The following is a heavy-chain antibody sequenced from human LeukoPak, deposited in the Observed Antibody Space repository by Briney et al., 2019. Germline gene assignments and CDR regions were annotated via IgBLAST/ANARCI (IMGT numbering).Heavy chain of an antibody. V-gene: IGHV1-2*02. CDR2: INPNSGGT. J-gene: IGHJ5*02. CDR3: ARDFVVVPAAIPTWFDP. CDR1: GYTFTGYY. Sequence: SSVKVSCKPSGYTFTGYYMHWVRQAPGQGLEGMGWINPNSGGTNYAQKFQGRVTMTRDTSISTAYMELSRLRSDDTAVYYCARDFVVVPAAIPTWFDPWGQGTLVTVSS. D-gene: IGHD2-2*02.